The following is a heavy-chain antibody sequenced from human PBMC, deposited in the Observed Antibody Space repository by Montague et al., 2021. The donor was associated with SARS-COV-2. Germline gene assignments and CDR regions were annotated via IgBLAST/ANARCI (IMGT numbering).Heavy chain of an antibody. CDR2: IFHSGTT. V-gene: IGHV4-4*02. CDR3: ARGAPGGYDSDWYGDAFDI. Sequence: SETLSLTCTVSGDSITTTNWWSWIRQSPGKGLEWIGEIFHSGTTDYNPSLKSRVSMSVDKSTNQFSLKLDSLTAADTALYSCARGAPGGYDSDWYGDAFDIWGRGTMVVVSS. D-gene: IGHD6-19*01. J-gene: IGHJ3*02. CDR1: GDSITTTNW.